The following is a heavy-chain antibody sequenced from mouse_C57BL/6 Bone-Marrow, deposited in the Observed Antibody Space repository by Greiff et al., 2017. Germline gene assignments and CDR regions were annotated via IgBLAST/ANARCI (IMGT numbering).Heavy chain of an antibody. V-gene: IGHV1-69*01. CDR2: IDPSDSYT. Sequence: QVHVKQPGAELVMPGASVKLSCKASGYTFTSYWMHWVKQRPGQGLEWIGEIDPSDSYTNYNQKFKGKSTLTVDKSSSTAYMQLSSLTSEDSAVYYCARAPHYYGRDYWGQGTTLTVSS. J-gene: IGHJ2*01. CDR3: ARAPHYYGRDY. D-gene: IGHD1-2*01. CDR1: GYTFTSYW.